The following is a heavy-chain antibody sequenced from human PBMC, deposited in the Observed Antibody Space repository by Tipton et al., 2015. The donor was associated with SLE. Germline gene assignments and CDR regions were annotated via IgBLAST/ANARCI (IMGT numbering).Heavy chain of an antibody. Sequence: SLRLSCAASGFTFSSYEMNWVRQAPGKGLEWVSYISSSGSTIYYADSVKGRFTISRDNAKNSLYLQMNSLRAEDTAVYYCAIGPEEQLVRWAFDIWGQGTMVTVSS. CDR2: ISSSGSTI. V-gene: IGHV3-48*03. D-gene: IGHD6-6*01. J-gene: IGHJ3*02. CDR3: AIGPEEQLVRWAFDI. CDR1: GFTFSSYE.